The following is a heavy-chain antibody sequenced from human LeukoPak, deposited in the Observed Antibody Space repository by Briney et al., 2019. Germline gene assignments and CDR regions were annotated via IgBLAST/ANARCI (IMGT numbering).Heavy chain of an antibody. V-gene: IGHV3-11*01. J-gene: IGHJ5*02. CDR2: ISSSGSTI. D-gene: IGHD2-2*01. Sequence: GGSLRLSCAASGFTFSDYYMSWIRQAPGKGPEWVSYISSSGSTIYYADSVRGRFTISRDNAKNSLYLQMNSLGAEDTAVYYCARLEGRVVPTSLDPWGQGTLVTVSS. CDR1: GFTFSDYY. CDR3: ARLEGRVVPTSLDP.